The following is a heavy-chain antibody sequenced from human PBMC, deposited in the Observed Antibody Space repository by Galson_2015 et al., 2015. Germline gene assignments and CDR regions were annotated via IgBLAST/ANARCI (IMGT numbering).Heavy chain of an antibody. D-gene: IGHD3-16*01. CDR3: ARDGLGAFDS. J-gene: IGHJ4*02. CDR1: GFTFSSHW. Sequence: SLRLSCAASGFTFSSHWMHWVRHAPGKGLVWVSRIKTDGTYMDTADSVKGRFIVSRDNARNTLYLQMNSLRAEDTAVYYCARDGLGAFDSWGQGTLLTVSS. CDR2: IKTDGTYM. V-gene: IGHV3-74*01.